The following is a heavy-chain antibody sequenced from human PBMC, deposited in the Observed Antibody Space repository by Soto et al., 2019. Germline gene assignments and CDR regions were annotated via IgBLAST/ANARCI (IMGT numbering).Heavy chain of an antibody. CDR1: GGSISSGDYY. CDR3: ARGRDGYHFDAFDI. J-gene: IGHJ3*02. V-gene: IGHV4-30-4*01. CDR2: IYYSGST. Sequence: SETLSLTCTVSGGSISSGDYYWSWIRQPPGKGLEWIGYIYYSGSTYYNPSLKSRVTIPVDTSKNQFSLKLSSVTAADTAVYYCARGRDGYHFDAFDIWGQGTMVTVSS. D-gene: IGHD5-12*01.